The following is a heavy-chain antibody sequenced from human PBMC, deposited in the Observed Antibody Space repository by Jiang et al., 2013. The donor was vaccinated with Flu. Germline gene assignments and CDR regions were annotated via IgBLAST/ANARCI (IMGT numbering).Heavy chain of an antibody. CDR2: IHTDTGIP. D-gene: IGHD1-1*01. CDR1: A. J-gene: IGHJ3*02. V-gene: IGHV7-4-1*02. CDR3: ARDQSGKAGAFDI. Sequence: AMNWVRQAPGQGLEWMGWIHTDTGIPTYAQGFTGRFVFSLDTSGSTAYLQISSLKADDTAVYYCARDQSGKAGAFDIWGQGTMVTVSS.